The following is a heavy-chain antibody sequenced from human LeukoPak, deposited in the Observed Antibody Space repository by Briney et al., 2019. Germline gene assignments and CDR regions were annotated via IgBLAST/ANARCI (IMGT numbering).Heavy chain of an antibody. CDR2: IYYSGST. D-gene: IGHD5-24*01. Sequence: SETLSLTCTVSGGSISSYYWSWIRQPPGKGLEWIGYIYYSGSTNYNPSLKSRVTISVVTSKNQFSLKLSSVTAADTAVYYCARGTDGYDTPFGYWGQGTLVTVSS. CDR1: GGSISSYY. CDR3: ARGTDGYDTPFGY. J-gene: IGHJ4*02. V-gene: IGHV4-59*01.